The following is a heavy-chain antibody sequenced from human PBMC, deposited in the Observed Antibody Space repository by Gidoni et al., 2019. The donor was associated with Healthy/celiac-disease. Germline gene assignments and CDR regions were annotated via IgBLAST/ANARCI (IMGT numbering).Heavy chain of an antibody. D-gene: IGHD2-8*01. V-gene: IGHV1-24*01. J-gene: IGHJ4*02. CDR2: FDPEDGET. CDR3: ATDSSAVYAEGSGFDY. CDR1: GYTLTDLS. Sequence: QVQLVQSGAAVKKPGASVKVSCTVSGYTLTDLSMHWVRQAPGKGLEWMGGFDPEDGETIYAQKFQGRVTMTEDTSTDTAYMELSSLRSEDTAVYYCATDSSAVYAEGSGFDYWGQGTLVTVSS.